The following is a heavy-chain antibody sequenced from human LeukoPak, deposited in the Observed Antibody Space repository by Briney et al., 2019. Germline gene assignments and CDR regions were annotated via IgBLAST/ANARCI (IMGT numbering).Heavy chain of an antibody. V-gene: IGHV4-4*02. J-gene: IGHJ4*02. CDR2: IYHSGST. CDR3: ARGTVAAAGPFDY. CDR1: GGSISSTNW. Sequence: SETLSLTCAVSGGSISSTNWWSWVRQPPGKGLEWIGEIYHSGSTNYNPSLKSRVTISVDKSKNQFSLKLSSVTAADTAVYYCARGTVAAAGPFDYWGQGTLVTVSS. D-gene: IGHD6-13*01.